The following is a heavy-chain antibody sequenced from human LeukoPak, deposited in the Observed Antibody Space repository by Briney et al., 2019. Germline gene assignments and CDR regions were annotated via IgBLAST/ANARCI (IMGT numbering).Heavy chain of an antibody. V-gene: IGHV1-2*02. D-gene: IGHD4-23*01. Sequence: GASVKVSCKASGYTFSAYCMHWVRQAPGQGLEWMGWINPNSGGTNYAQKFQGRVTMTRDTSISTAYMELSRLRSDDTAVYYCARDLSYGGTLYYYYYMDVWGKGTTVTVSS. CDR2: INPNSGGT. CDR1: GYTFSAYC. CDR3: ARDLSYGGTLYYYYYMDV. J-gene: IGHJ6*03.